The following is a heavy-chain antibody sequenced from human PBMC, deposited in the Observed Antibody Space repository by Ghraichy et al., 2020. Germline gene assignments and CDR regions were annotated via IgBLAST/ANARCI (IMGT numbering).Heavy chain of an antibody. D-gene: IGHD4-11*01. V-gene: IGHV3-48*02. Sequence: GESLNISCVTSGFTLSDHSMNWVRQAPGKGLEWVAYISRRETIYYADSVKGRFTISRDNAKNSLYLQMNSLRDEDTAVYYCTRDITYSNFGLYWGQGTLVTVSS. J-gene: IGHJ4*02. CDR2: ISRRETI. CDR3: TRDITYSNFGLY. CDR1: GFTLSDHS.